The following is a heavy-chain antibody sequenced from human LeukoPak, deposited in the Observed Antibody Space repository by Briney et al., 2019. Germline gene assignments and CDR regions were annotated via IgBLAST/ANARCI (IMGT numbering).Heavy chain of an antibody. Sequence: GGSLRLSCAASGLTVSSSYMSWVRQAPGKGLEWVSAIYSGGSTYYADSVKGRFTTSRDNSKNTLSLQMSSLRAEDTAVYYCARVRTALTNWFDPWGQGTLVTVAS. CDR2: IYSGGST. CDR1: GLTVSSSY. V-gene: IGHV3-66*01. CDR3: ARVRTALTNWFDP. D-gene: IGHD2-21*02. J-gene: IGHJ5*02.